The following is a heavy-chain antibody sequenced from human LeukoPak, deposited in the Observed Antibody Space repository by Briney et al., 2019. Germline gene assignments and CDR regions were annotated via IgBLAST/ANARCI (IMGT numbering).Heavy chain of an antibody. V-gene: IGHV3-30*02. Sequence: GGSLRLSCAASGFTFSSYGMHWVRQAPGKGLEWVAFIRYDGSNKYYADSVKGRFTISRDNSKNTLYLQMNSLRAEDTAVYYCAKGVVGPYNWFDPWGQGTLVTVSS. CDR3: AKGVVGPYNWFDP. J-gene: IGHJ5*02. D-gene: IGHD2-15*01. CDR2: IRYDGSNK. CDR1: GFTFSSYG.